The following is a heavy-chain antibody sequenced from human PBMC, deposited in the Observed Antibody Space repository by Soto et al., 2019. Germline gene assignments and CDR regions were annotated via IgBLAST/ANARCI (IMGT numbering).Heavy chain of an antibody. CDR1: GYSFTSYS. CDR2: IYPGDSDT. Sequence: GESLKIYCKGSGYSFTSYSIGWVRQMPGKGLEGMGIIYPGDSDTRYSPSFQGQVTISADKSINTVYLQWSSLKASDTATYYCARLGFDYDFLSGYYNVHHYYGIDVWGQGTTVTVSS. D-gene: IGHD3-3*01. CDR3: ARLGFDYDFLSGYYNVHHYYGIDV. V-gene: IGHV5-51*01. J-gene: IGHJ6*02.